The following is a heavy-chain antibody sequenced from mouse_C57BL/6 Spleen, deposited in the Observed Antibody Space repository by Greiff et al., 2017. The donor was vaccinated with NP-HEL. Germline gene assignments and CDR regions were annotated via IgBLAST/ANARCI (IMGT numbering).Heavy chain of an antibody. CDR3: ATAPYYYGSGFAY. CDR2: INPNNGGT. CDR1: GYTFTDYN. V-gene: IGHV1-22*01. D-gene: IGHD1-1*01. J-gene: IGHJ3*01. Sequence: EVQLQQSGPELVKPGASVKMSCKASGYTFTDYNMHWVKQSHGKSLEWIGYINPNNGGTSYNQKFKGKATLTVNKSSSTAYMELRSLTSEDSAVYYCATAPYYYGSGFAYWGQGTLVTVSA.